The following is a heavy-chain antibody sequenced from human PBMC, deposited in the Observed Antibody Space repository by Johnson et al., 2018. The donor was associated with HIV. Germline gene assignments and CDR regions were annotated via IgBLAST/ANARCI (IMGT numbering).Heavy chain of an antibody. CDR3: AKEASGWYHAGDAFDI. D-gene: IGHD6-19*01. CDR2: IYSGGST. CDR1: GFTFSDYY. J-gene: IGHJ3*02. V-gene: IGHV3-66*01. Sequence: EMQLVESGGGLVKPGGSLRLSCAASGFTFSDYYMSWVRQAPGKGLEWVSVIYSGGSTYYADSVKGRFTISRDNSKNTLYLQMNSLRAEDTAVYYCAKEASGWYHAGDAFDIWGQGTMVTVSS.